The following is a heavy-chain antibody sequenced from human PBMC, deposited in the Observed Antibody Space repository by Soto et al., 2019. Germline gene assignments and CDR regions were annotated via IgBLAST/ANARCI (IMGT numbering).Heavy chain of an antibody. J-gene: IGHJ5*02. V-gene: IGHV4-34*03. CDR2: INHSGSA. Sequence: PSGTLSLTCAVYGGSLSGCHWSWMGQPPGKGMEWSGEINHSGSANYNPSLRSRCTISVEKSKNECSLKLSSVTAAEAAGYSYTRDPLEGNWFAPSGQRTLLTVHS. CDR3: TRDPLEGNWFAP. D-gene: IGHD2-2*02. CDR1: GGSLSGCH.